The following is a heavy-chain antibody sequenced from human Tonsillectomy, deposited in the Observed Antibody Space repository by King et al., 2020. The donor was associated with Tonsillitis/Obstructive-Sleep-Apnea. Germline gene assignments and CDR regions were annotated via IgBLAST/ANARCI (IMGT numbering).Heavy chain of an antibody. Sequence: VQLVESGGGLVQPGGSLRLSCAASGFTFSSYAMSWVRQAPGKGLEWVSAISGIGGSTYYADSVKGRFTISRDNSKNTLYLQMNSLRAEDTAVYYCASSPSWRWLQLGYWGQGTLVTVSS. D-gene: IGHD5-24*01. CDR2: ISGIGGST. V-gene: IGHV3-23*04. CDR3: ASSPSWRWLQLGY. J-gene: IGHJ4*02. CDR1: GFTFSSYA.